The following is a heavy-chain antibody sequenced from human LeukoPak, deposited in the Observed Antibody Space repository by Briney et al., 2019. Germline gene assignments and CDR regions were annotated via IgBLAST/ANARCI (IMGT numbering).Heavy chain of an antibody. Sequence: PGGSLRLSCAVSGFTFNSYWMHWVRQAPGKGLVWVSRINSDGSSTSYADSVKGRFTISRDNAKNTLSLQMNSLRAEDTALYYCARPRFGSIGLDYWGQGTLVTVSP. J-gene: IGHJ4*02. CDR3: ARPRFGSIGLDY. D-gene: IGHD6-6*01. CDR1: GFTFNSYW. CDR2: INSDGSST. V-gene: IGHV3-74*01.